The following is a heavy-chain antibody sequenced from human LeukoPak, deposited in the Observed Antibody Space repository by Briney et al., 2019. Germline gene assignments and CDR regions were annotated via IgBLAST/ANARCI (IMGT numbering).Heavy chain of an antibody. CDR3: VRAWHSSSWHKFDY. D-gene: IGHD6-13*01. Sequence: PGGSLRLSCAASGFTFSSYGMHWVRQAPGKGLEWVAVISYDGSNKYYADSVKGRFTISRDSSKNTLYLQMNSLRVEDTAVYYCVRAWHSSSWHKFDYWGQGTLVTVSS. CDR2: ISYDGSNK. J-gene: IGHJ4*02. CDR1: GFTFSSYG. V-gene: IGHV3-30*03.